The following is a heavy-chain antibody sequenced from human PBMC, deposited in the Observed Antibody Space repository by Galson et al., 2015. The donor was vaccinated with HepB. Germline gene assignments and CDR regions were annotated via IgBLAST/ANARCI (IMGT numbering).Heavy chain of an antibody. CDR3: AKAYMVRGVMAPFDY. Sequence: SLRLSCAASGFTFSSYGMHWVRQAPGKGLEWVAVISYDGSNKYYADSVKGRFTISRDNPKNTLYLQMNSLRAEDTAVYYCAKAYMVRGVMAPFDYWGQGTLVTVSS. D-gene: IGHD3-10*01. V-gene: IGHV3-30*18. CDR1: GFTFSSYG. CDR2: ISYDGSNK. J-gene: IGHJ4*02.